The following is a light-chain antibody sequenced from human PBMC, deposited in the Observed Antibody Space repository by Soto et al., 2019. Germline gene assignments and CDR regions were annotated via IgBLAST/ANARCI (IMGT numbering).Light chain of an antibody. J-gene: IGLJ3*02. Sequence: QSVLTQPPSVSAAPGQKVTISCSGSSSNIGNNYVSWYQHLPGTAPKLLIYDNNRRPSGTPDRFSGSKSGTSATLAITGLQTGDEADYYCGTWDSSLSDVVFGGGTQLTVL. CDR1: SSNIGNNY. CDR3: GTWDSSLSDVV. V-gene: IGLV1-51*01. CDR2: DNN.